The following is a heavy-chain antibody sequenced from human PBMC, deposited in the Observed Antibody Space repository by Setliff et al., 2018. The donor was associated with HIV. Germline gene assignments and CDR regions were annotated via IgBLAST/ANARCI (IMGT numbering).Heavy chain of an antibody. D-gene: IGHD2-21*02. V-gene: IGHV4-61*05. CDR3: ATLDPSGGNFLAY. CDR2: IHASGKT. Sequence: SETLSLTCSVSGDSISSGSYFWGWIRQPPGKGLEWIGYIHASGKTNYNPSLKSRVTISLDTSKMQFSLHLTSVTAADTAVYYCATLDPSGGNFLAYWGQGTLVTVSS. J-gene: IGHJ4*02. CDR1: GDSISSGSYF.